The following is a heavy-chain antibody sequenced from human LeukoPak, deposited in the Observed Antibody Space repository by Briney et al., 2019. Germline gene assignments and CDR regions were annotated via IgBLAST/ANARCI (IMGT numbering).Heavy chain of an antibody. CDR3: AREGYSGYDIFDY. Sequence: ASVKVSCKASGYTFTSYDINWVRQATGEGLEWMGSMNPNSGNTGYAQKFQGRVTMTRNTSISTAYMELSSLRSEDTAVYYCAREGYSGYDIFDYWGQGTLVTVSS. J-gene: IGHJ4*02. CDR1: GYTFTSYD. D-gene: IGHD5-12*01. V-gene: IGHV1-8*01. CDR2: MNPNSGNT.